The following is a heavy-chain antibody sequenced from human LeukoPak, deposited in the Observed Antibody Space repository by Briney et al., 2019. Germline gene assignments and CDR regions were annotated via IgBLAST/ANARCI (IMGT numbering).Heavy chain of an antibody. CDR1: GESLSKYY. CDR3: ASSVGSTFY. CDR2: INHRGST. J-gene: IGHJ4*02. D-gene: IGHD1-26*01. Sequence: PSETLSLTCAVSGESLSKYYWTWIRQSPGKGLEWIGEINHRGSTNLNPSLQSRVTLSVDTSKHQFSLKLSSVTAADAAVYYCASSVGSTFYSGQGNLVTVSP. V-gene: IGHV4-34*01.